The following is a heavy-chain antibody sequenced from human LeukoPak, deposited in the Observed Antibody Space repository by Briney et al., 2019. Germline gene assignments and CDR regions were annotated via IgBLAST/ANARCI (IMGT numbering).Heavy chain of an antibody. J-gene: IGHJ5*02. Sequence: GSLRLSCAASGFTFSSYAMNWVRQPPGKGLEWIGSIYYSGSTYYNPSLKSRVTISVDTSKNQFSLKLSSVTAADTAVYYCARHSPLHDYGEMWFDPWGQGTLVTVSS. CDR1: GFTFSSYA. D-gene: IGHD4-17*01. V-gene: IGHV4-39*01. CDR3: ARHSPLHDYGEMWFDP. CDR2: IYYSGST.